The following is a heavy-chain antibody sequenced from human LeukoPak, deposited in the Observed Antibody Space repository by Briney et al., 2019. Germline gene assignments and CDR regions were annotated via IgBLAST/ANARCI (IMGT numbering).Heavy chain of an antibody. CDR2: ISYDGSNK. CDR1: GFTFSSYG. D-gene: IGHD3-16*01. CDR3: AKATWGEIDY. J-gene: IGHJ4*02. V-gene: IGHV3-30*18. Sequence: GGSLRLSCAASGFTFSSYGMHWVRQAPGKGLEWVAVISYDGSNKYYADSVKGRFTISRDNSENTLYLQMNSLRAEDTAVYYCAKATWGEIDYWGQGTLVTVSS.